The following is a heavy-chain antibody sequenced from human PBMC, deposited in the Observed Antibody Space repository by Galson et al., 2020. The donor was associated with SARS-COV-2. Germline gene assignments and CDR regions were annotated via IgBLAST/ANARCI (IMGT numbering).Heavy chain of an antibody. Sequence: GESLKISCAASGFSVGTRWISWVRRAPGKGLEWVSLIDAAGNPFYADSIKGRFTISRDSSKNIVFLQLNSLRPDDTAVYYCLREGDTIYPDYWGPGTRVAVSP. CDR3: LREGDTIYPDY. V-gene: IGHV3-53*01. J-gene: IGHJ4*02. D-gene: IGHD3-10*01. CDR2: IDAAGNP. CDR1: GFSVGTRW.